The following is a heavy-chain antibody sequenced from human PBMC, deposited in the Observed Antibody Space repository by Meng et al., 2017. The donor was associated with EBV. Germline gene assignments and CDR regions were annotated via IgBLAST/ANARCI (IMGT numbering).Heavy chain of an antibody. CDR3: VRGPPVGVPGPGDY. J-gene: IGHJ4*02. CDR2: INVGVGYT. Sequence: QVQLEESGAEVKNPGASVKVSCKASGYAFTSYILHWVRQAPGQRLEWMGWINVGVGYTKYSQKFQGRVTISSDTSATTGYMELSSLRSEDTAVYYCVRGPPVGVPGPGDYWGQGTLVTVSS. CDR1: GYAFTSYI. V-gene: IGHV1-3*01. D-gene: IGHD2-21*01.